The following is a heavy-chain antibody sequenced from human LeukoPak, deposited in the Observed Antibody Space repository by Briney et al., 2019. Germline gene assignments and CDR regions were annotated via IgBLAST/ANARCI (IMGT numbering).Heavy chain of an antibody. CDR2: TYYRSNWYN. J-gene: IGHJ3*02. CDR1: GDSVSSNSAA. CDR3: ARPGLNYDRGAFDI. D-gene: IGHD3-22*01. Sequence: SQTLSLTCAISGDSVSSNSAAWNWIRQSPSRGLEWLGRTYYRSNWYNDYAVSVKSRITINPDTSKNQFSLQLNSVTAADTAVYYCARPGLNYDRGAFDIWGQGTMVTVSS. V-gene: IGHV6-1*01.